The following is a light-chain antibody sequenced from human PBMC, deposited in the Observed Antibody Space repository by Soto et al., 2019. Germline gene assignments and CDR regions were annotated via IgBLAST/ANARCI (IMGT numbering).Light chain of an antibody. Sequence: IQLTHSPSLLSASVGYRVTITCRASQGISSYLAWYQQKPGKAPKLLIYAASTLQSGVPSRFSGSGSGTEFTLTISSLQPDDFATYYCQHYNSYSEAFGQGTRLEL. J-gene: IGKJ5*01. CDR1: QGISSY. CDR2: AAS. CDR3: QHYNSYSEA. V-gene: IGKV1-9*01.